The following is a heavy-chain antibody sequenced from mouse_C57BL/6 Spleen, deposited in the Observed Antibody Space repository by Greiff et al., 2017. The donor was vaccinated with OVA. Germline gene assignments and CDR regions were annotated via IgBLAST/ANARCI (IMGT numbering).Heavy chain of an antibody. V-gene: IGHV1-80*01. D-gene: IGHD1-1*01. J-gene: IGHJ4*01. Sequence: VKLMESGAELVKPGASVKISCKASGYAFSSYWMNWVKQRPGKGLEWIGQIYPGDGDTNYNGKFKGKATLTADKSSSTAYMQLSSLTSEDSAVYFCARGVAPYYAMDYWGQGTSVTVSS. CDR2: IYPGDGDT. CDR3: ARGVAPYYAMDY. CDR1: GYAFSSYW.